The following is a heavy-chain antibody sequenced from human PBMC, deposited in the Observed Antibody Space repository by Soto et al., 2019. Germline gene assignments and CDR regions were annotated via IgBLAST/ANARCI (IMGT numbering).Heavy chain of an antibody. Sequence: QVQLVQSGAEVKKPGASVKVSCKTSGYTFTNYGISWVRQAPGQGPEWMGWISGYNGNTNYAQKLQGRVTMTTDTSTSTAYLELRSLRSDDTAVYYCARGGSSWSAEYYQHWGQGTLVIVSS. CDR3: ARGGSSWSAEYYQH. D-gene: IGHD6-13*01. CDR2: ISGYNGNT. V-gene: IGHV1-18*01. CDR1: GYTFTNYG. J-gene: IGHJ1*01.